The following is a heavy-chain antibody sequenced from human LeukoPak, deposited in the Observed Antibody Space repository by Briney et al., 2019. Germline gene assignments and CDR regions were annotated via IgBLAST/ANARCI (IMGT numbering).Heavy chain of an antibody. Sequence: PGGSLRLSCAASGFTFSSYSMNWVRQAPGKGLEWVSSISSSSSYIYYADSVKGRFTISRDNAKNSLYLQMNSLRAEDTAVYYCARDVVGATTLAFDIWGQGTMVTVSS. V-gene: IGHV3-21*01. D-gene: IGHD1-26*01. CDR3: ARDVVGATTLAFDI. CDR2: ISSSSSYI. J-gene: IGHJ3*02. CDR1: GFTFSSYS.